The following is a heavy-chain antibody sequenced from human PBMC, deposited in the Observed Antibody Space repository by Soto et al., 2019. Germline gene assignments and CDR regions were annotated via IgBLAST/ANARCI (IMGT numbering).Heavy chain of an antibody. J-gene: IGHJ3*02. Sequence: QVQLVQSGAEEKKPGASVKVSCKASGYTFTSYAMHWVRQAPGQRLEWMGWINAGNGNTKYSQKFQGRVTITRDTSASTAYKELSSLRSEDTAVYYCARDQTAVAGRGVDAFDIWGQGTMVTVSS. CDR1: GYTFTSYA. V-gene: IGHV1-3*05. CDR3: ARDQTAVAGRGVDAFDI. D-gene: IGHD6-19*01. CDR2: INAGNGNT.